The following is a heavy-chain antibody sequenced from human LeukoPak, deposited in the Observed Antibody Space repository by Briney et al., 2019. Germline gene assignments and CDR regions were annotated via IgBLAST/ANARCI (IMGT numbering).Heavy chain of an antibody. Sequence: GGSLRLSCAAFGSTFSSYWMSWVRQAPGKGLEWVANIKQDGSEKYYVDSVKGRFTISRDNAKNSLYLQMNSLRAEDTAVYYCARTSGSYDAFDIWGQGTMVTVSS. V-gene: IGHV3-7*01. J-gene: IGHJ3*02. CDR2: IKQDGSEK. CDR1: GSTFSSYW. CDR3: ARTSGSYDAFDI. D-gene: IGHD1-26*01.